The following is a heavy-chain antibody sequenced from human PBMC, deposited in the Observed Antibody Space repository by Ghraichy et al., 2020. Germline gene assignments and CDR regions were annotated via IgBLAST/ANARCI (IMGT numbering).Heavy chain of an antibody. CDR3: TRSHYYDSSGYFYYYYGMDV. D-gene: IGHD3-22*01. J-gene: IGHJ6*02. Sequence: GGSLRLSCAASGFTFTSYWMHWVRQAPGKGLVWVSRINSDGTSTRHADSVKGRFTISRDNAKNTLYLQMNSLRAEDTAVYYCTRSHYYDSSGYFYYYYGMDVWGQGTTVTVSS. CDR2: INSDGTST. CDR1: GFTFTSYW. V-gene: IGHV3-74*01.